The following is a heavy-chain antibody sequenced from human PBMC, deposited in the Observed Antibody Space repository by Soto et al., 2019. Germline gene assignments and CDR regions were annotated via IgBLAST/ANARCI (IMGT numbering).Heavy chain of an antibody. CDR3: ARKDSDYADYMDV. D-gene: IGHD5-12*01. V-gene: IGHV4-31*03. Sequence: SETLSLTCTVSGGSISSGGYYWSWIRQHPGKGLEWIGYIYYSGSTYYNPSLKSRVTMSVDTSENQFSLRLSSVTAADTAVYYCARKDSDYADYMDVLGKGTTVTVSS. CDR2: IYYSGST. J-gene: IGHJ6*03. CDR1: GGSISSGGYY.